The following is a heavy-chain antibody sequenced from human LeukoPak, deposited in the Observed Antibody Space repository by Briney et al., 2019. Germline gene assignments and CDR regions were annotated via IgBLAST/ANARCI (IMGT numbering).Heavy chain of an antibody. CDR3: VRDRADNYSEYRFDY. D-gene: IGHD1-1*01. CDR1: GYTFTGYY. Sequence: ASVKVSCKASGYTFTGYYMHWVRQAPGEGLEWMGGLNVKSGGTNYAQKFQGKVTMTRDTSITTAYMELNSLRSDDTAMYYCVRDRADNYSEYRFDYWGQGTLVTVSS. V-gene: IGHV1-2*02. CDR2: LNVKSGGT. J-gene: IGHJ4*02.